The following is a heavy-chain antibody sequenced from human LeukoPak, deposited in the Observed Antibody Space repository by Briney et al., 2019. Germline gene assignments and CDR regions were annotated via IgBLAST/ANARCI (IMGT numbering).Heavy chain of an antibody. Sequence: GASVTVSCKASGYTFTGYYMHWVRQAPGQGLEWMGWINPNSGGTNYAQKFQGRVTMTRDTSISTAYMELSRLRSDDTAVYYCARDDAGDDAFDIWGQGTMVTVSS. CDR2: INPNSGGT. J-gene: IGHJ3*02. CDR3: ARDDAGDDAFDI. V-gene: IGHV1-2*02. CDR1: GYTFTGYY. D-gene: IGHD7-27*01.